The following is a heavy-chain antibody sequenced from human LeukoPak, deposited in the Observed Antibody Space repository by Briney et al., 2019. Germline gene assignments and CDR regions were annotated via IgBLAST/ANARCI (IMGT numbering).Heavy chain of an antibody. D-gene: IGHD1-26*01. CDR2: IYYSGST. J-gene: IGHJ4*02. V-gene: IGHV4-38-2*02. Sequence: ASETLSLTCTVSGYSISSGFYWGWIRQPPGKGLEWIGSIYYSGSTYYNPSLKSRVTISVDTSKNQFSLKLSSVTAADTAVYYCARALVGATFDYWGQGTLVTVSS. CDR3: ARALVGATFDY. CDR1: GYSISSGFY.